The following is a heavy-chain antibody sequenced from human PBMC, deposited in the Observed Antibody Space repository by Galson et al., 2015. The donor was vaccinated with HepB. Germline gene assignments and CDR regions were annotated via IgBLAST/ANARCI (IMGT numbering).Heavy chain of an antibody. J-gene: IGHJ4*02. CDR2: ISSSSSYI. Sequence: SLRLSCAASGFTFSSYSMNWVRQAPGKGLEWVSSISSSSSYIYYADSVKGRFTISRDNAKNSLYLQMNSLRAEDTAVYYCAYLNQQLVRDYWGQGTLVTVSS. D-gene: IGHD6-13*01. CDR1: GFTFSSYS. V-gene: IGHV3-21*04. CDR3: AYLNQQLVRDY.